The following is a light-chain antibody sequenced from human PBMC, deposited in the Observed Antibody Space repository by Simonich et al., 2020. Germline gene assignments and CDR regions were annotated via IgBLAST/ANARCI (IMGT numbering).Light chain of an antibody. CDR3: QQYYSTPRT. V-gene: IGKV4-1*01. CDR2: WGS. Sequence: DIVMTQSPDSLAVSLGERATINCKSSQSVLYSSNNKNYLAWYQQKPGQPPKLLIYWGSTRESGVPDRISGSGSGTDFTLTISSLQAEDVAVYYCQQYYSTPRTFGQGTKVEIK. CDR1: QSVLYSSNNKNY. J-gene: IGKJ1*01.